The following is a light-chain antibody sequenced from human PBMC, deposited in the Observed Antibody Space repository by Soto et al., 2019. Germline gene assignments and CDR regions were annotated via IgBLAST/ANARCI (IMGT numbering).Light chain of an antibody. CDR3: QQYDNLPTLT. V-gene: IGKV1-33*01. J-gene: IGKJ4*01. CDR2: DAS. Sequence: DIQMTQSPSSLSASVGDRVTITCQASQDISNYLNWYQQKPGKAPKLLIYDASNLETGVPSRFSGSGSGTDFTFTTSSLQPEDIATYYCQQYDNLPTLTFGGGTKVDIK. CDR1: QDISNY.